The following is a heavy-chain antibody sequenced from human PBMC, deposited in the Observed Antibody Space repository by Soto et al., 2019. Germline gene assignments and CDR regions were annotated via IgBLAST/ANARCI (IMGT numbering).Heavy chain of an antibody. D-gene: IGHD3-10*01. CDR2: ISGNNGNT. CDR1: GYKFNTYG. V-gene: IGHV1-18*01. Sequence: GASVKVSCKASGYKFNTYGITWVRQAPGQGLEWMGWISGNNGNTKYPQKFQGRVTMTTDISTSAVYMELRSLRADDTAVYYCARDMWSFGSGSYSVDYWGQGTPVTVSS. CDR3: ARDMWSFGSGSYSVDY. J-gene: IGHJ4*02.